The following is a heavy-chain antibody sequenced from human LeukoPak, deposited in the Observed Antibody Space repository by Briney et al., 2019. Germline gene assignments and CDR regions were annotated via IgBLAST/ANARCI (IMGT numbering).Heavy chain of an antibody. Sequence: PSETLSLTCTVSGGSISSSSYYWGWIRQPPGKGLEWIGSIYHSGSTYYNPSLKSRVTISEDTSKNQFSLKLSSVTAADTAVYYCARDRRAVAGPSFDYWGQGTLVTVSS. CDR3: ARDRRAVAGPSFDY. V-gene: IGHV4-39*07. J-gene: IGHJ4*02. CDR1: GGSISSSSYY. CDR2: IYHSGST. D-gene: IGHD6-19*01.